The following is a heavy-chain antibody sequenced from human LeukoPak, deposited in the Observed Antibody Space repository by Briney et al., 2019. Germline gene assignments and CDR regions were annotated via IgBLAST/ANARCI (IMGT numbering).Heavy chain of an antibody. J-gene: IGHJ4*02. Sequence: QAGGSLRLSCATSGFTFSGYGMSWVRQAPGKGLEWVSAISGSGGSTYYADSVKGRFTISRDNSKNTLYLQMNSLRAEDAAVYYCAKDGILTGYPILPIDYWGQGTLVTVSS. CDR1: GFTFSGYG. D-gene: IGHD3-9*01. V-gene: IGHV3-23*01. CDR2: ISGSGGST. CDR3: AKDGILTGYPILPIDY.